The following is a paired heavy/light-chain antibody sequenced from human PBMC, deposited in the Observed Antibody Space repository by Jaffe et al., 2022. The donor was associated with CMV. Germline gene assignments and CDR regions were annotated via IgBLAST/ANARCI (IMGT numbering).Heavy chain of an antibody. J-gene: IGHJ6*02. CDR3: ARDGSYYDFWSGYYPPYYYYGMDV. V-gene: IGHV4-34*01. Sequence: QVQLQQWGAGLLKPSETLSLTCAVYGGSFSGYYWSWIRQPPGKGLEWIGEINHSGSTNYNPSLKSRVTISVDTSKNQFSLKLSSVTAADTAVYYCARDGSYYDFWSGYYPPYYYYGMDVWGQGTTVTVSS. CDR2: INHSGST. D-gene: IGHD3-3*01. CDR1: GGSFSGYY.
Light chain of an antibody. V-gene: IGLV1-40*01. J-gene: IGLJ3*02. Sequence: QSVLTQPPSVSGAPGQRVTISCTGSSSNIGAGYDVHWYQQLPGTAPKLLIYGNSNRPSGVPDRFSGSKSGTSASLAITGLQAEDEADYYCQSYDSSLRVFGGGTKLTVL. CDR1: SSNIGAGYD. CDR3: QSYDSSLRV. CDR2: GNS.